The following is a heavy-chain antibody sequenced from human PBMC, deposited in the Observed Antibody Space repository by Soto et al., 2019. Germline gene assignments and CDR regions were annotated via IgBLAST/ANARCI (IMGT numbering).Heavy chain of an antibody. D-gene: IGHD2-15*01. CDR2: INPSGGST. J-gene: IGHJ4*02. V-gene: IGHV1-46*01. CDR1: GYIFTSYY. CDR3: ARTGCSGGSCSSYYFDY. Sequence: ASVKVSCKASGYIFTSYYMHWVRQAPGQGLEWMGIINPSGGSTSYAQKFQGRVTMTRDTSTSTVYMELSSLRSEDTAVYYCARTGCSGGSCSSYYFDYWGQGTLVTVSS.